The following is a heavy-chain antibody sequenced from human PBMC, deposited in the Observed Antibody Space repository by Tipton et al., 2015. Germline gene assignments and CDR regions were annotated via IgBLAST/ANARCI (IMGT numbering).Heavy chain of an antibody. CDR1: GGSIDSYY. V-gene: IGHV4-59*01. CDR2: IRNSKYT. Sequence: TLSLTCTVSGGSIDSYYWSWIRQSPGKGLEWIGYIRNSKYTFYNPSLESRVTISVHTSKTQFSLKLISVTAADTAVYHCARDSFSYYSFDSWGPGSLVTVSS. J-gene: IGHJ4*02. D-gene: IGHD3-10*01. CDR3: ARDSFSYYSFDS.